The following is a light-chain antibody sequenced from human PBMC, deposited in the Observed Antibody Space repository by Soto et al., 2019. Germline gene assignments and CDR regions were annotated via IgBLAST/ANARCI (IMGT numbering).Light chain of an antibody. Sequence: EIVLTQSPGTLSLSPGERATLSCRASQSSSSYLAWYQQKPGQAPRLLIYDASSRATGIPDRFSGSASGTVFTLTISRLEPEDVAVYYCQQYGRSPRTFGQGTKVEIK. CDR2: DAS. CDR3: QQYGRSPRT. CDR1: QSSSSY. V-gene: IGKV3-20*01. J-gene: IGKJ1*01.